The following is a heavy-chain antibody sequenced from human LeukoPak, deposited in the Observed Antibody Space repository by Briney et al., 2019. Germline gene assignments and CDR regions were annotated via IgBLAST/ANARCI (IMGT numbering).Heavy chain of an antibody. CDR2: INPNSGGT. CDR1: GYTFIGYY. Sequence: ASVKVSCKASGYTFIGYYMHWVRQAPGQGLEWMGWINPNSGGTNYAQKFQGRVTMTRDTSISTAYMELSRLRSDDTAVYYCARDLRIQLWLTQVLRGVDFDYWGQGTLVTVSS. CDR3: ARDLRIQLWLTQVLRGVDFDY. J-gene: IGHJ4*02. D-gene: IGHD5-18*01. V-gene: IGHV1-2*02.